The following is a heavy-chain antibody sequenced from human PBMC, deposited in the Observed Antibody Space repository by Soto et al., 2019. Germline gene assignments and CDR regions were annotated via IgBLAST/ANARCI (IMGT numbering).Heavy chain of an antibody. V-gene: IGHV5-10-1*01. CDR1: GYNFSNYY. CDR2: VDPSDSYT. J-gene: IGHJ4*02. D-gene: IGHD6-19*01. Sequence: GESLKISCEGSGYNFSNYYISWVRHLPGKGLEWMGRVDPSDSYTNYSPSFQGHVSISADMSITTAFLLLRSLKASDSGMYYCARVAVATRGIDSWGQGTLVTVSS. CDR3: ARVAVATRGIDS.